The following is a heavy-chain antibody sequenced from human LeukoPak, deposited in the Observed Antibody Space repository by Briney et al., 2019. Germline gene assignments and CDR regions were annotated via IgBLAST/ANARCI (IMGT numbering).Heavy chain of an antibody. Sequence: PLETLSLTRTVSGGSLSGSSYYWGWVRQPPGKGLGWIWSIYYSGSTYYNPSLKSRVTISVDTSKNQFSLKLSSVTAADTAVYYCARHVGGGSYGIDYWGQGTLVTVSS. J-gene: IGHJ4*02. V-gene: IGHV4-39*01. CDR1: GGSLSGSSYY. CDR3: ARHVGGGSYGIDY. D-gene: IGHD1-26*01. CDR2: IYYSGST.